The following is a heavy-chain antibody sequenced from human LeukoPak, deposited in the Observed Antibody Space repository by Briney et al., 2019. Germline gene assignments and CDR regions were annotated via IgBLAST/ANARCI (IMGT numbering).Heavy chain of an antibody. CDR3: ARGRRYYYDSSGYWEAFDI. D-gene: IGHD3-22*01. V-gene: IGHV4-34*01. Sequence: PSETLSLTCAVYGGSFSGYYWSWIRQPTGKGLEWIGEINHSGSTNYNLSLKSRVTISVDTSKNQFSLKLSSVTAADTAVYYCARGRRYYYDSSGYWEAFDIWGQGTMVTVSS. CDR1: GGSFSGYY. J-gene: IGHJ3*02. CDR2: INHSGST.